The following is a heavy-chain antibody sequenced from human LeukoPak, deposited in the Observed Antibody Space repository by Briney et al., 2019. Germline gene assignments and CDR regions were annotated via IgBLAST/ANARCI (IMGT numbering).Heavy chain of an antibody. Sequence: ASVKVSCKASGGTFSSYAISWVRQAPGQGLEWMGWISAYNGNTNYAQKLQGRVTMTTDTSTSTAYMELRSLRSDDTAVYYCARTVNYGSGSYYYYYYYYMDVWGKGTTVTVSS. CDR2: ISAYNGNT. J-gene: IGHJ6*03. CDR3: ARTVNYGSGSYYYYYYYYMDV. V-gene: IGHV1-18*01. CDR1: GGTFSSYA. D-gene: IGHD3-10*01.